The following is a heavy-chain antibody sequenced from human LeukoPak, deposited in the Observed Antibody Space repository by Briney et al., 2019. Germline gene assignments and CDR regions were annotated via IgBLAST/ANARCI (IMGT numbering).Heavy chain of an antibody. CDR1: GGSISSSSYY. V-gene: IGHV4-39*01. Sequence: SETLSLTCTVSGGSISSSSYYWGWIRQPPGKGLEWIGSIYYSGSTYYNPSLKSRGTISVDTSKNQFSLKLSSVTAADTAVYYCARVSIAARPGLDYWGQGTLVTVSS. CDR2: IYYSGST. J-gene: IGHJ4*02. CDR3: ARVSIAARPGLDY. D-gene: IGHD6-6*01.